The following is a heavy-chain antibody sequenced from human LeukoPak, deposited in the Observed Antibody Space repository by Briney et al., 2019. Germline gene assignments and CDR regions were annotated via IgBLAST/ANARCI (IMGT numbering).Heavy chain of an antibody. CDR2: IRYDGSDK. CDR3: AKNLGIGSWGDSFDY. Sequence: PAGGSLRLSCAASGFTFSSYGMHWVRQAPGKGLEWVAFIRYDGSDKYYSDSVKGRFTISRDNSKNTLYLQMNSLRAEDTALYYCAKNLGIGSWGDSFDYWGQGTLVTVSS. V-gene: IGHV3-30*02. CDR1: GFTFSSYG. D-gene: IGHD3-16*01. J-gene: IGHJ4*02.